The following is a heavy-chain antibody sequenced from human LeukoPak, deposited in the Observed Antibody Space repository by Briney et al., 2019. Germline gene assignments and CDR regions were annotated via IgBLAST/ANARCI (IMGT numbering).Heavy chain of an antibody. D-gene: IGHD6-13*01. V-gene: IGHV3-66*01. CDR2: IYSGGST. CDR1: GFTVSSNY. J-gene: IGHJ4*02. CDR3: ARSIAAAGHFDY. Sequence: GGSLRLSCAASGFTVSSNYMSWVRQAPGKGLEWVSVIYSGGSTYYADSVKGRFTISRDNSKNTLYLQMNSLRAEDTAVYYCARSIAAAGHFDYWGQGTLVTVSS.